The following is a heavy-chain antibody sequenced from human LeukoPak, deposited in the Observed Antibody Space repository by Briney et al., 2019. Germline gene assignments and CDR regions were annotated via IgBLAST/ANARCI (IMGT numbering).Heavy chain of an antibody. CDR3: ARGSAYNWNDMGDY. CDR2: IIPILGIA. CDR1: GGTFSSYA. J-gene: IGHJ4*02. Sequence: GASVKVSCKASGGTFSSYAISWVRQAPGQGLEWMERIIPILGIANYAQKFQGRVTITADKSTSTAYMELSSLRSEDTAVYYCARGSAYNWNDMGDYWGQGTLVTVSS. V-gene: IGHV1-69*04. D-gene: IGHD1-1*01.